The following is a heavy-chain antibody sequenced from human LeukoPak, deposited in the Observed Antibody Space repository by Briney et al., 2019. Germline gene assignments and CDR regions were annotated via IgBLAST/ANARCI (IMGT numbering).Heavy chain of an antibody. Sequence: GESLKISCKGSGYSFPTYWIGWVRQMPGKGLEWMGIVYPDDSDTRYSPSFQGQVTISADKSISTAYLQWSSLKASDTAMYYCASSEYSYGHYYYYGMDVWGQGTTVTVSS. J-gene: IGHJ6*02. CDR1: GYSFPTYW. CDR3: ASSEYSYGHYYYYGMDV. D-gene: IGHD5-18*01. V-gene: IGHV5-51*01. CDR2: VYPDDSDT.